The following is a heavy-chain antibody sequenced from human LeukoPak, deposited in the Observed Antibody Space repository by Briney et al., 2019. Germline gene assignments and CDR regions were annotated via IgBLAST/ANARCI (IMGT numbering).Heavy chain of an antibody. CDR1: GSTFDDYA. V-gene: IGHV3-9*01. CDR2: ISWNSGSI. D-gene: IGHD4-17*01. Sequence: GGSLRLSCAASGSTFDDYAMHWVRQAPGKGLEWVSGISWNSGSIGYADSVKGRFTISRDNAKNSLYLQMNSLRAEDTAVYYCARAGGSTVSHSDYWGQGTLVTVSS. J-gene: IGHJ4*02. CDR3: ARAGGSTVSHSDY.